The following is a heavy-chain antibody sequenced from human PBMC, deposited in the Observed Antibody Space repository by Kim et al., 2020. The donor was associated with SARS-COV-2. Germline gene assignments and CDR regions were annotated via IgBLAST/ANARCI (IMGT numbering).Heavy chain of an antibody. CDR2: ISYDGSNK. CDR1: GFTFSSYA. CDR3: ARDGVTMVRGVIITNYFDY. J-gene: IGHJ4*02. V-gene: IGHV3-30*04. D-gene: IGHD3-10*01. Sequence: GGSLRLSCAASGFTFSSYAMHWVRQAPGKGLEWVAVISYDGSNKYYADSVKGRFTISRDNSKNTLYLQMNSLRAEDTAVYYCARDGVTMVRGVIITNYFDYWGQGTLVTVSS.